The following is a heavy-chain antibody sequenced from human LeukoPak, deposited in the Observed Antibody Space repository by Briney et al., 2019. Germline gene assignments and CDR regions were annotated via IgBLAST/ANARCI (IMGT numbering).Heavy chain of an antibody. CDR2: MNPNSGNT. D-gene: IGHD3-3*01. J-gene: IGHJ4*02. CDR3: ARGRRFLEWSFDY. Sequence: ASVTVSCKASGYTFTSYDINWVRQATGQGLEWMGWMNPNSGNTGYAQKFQGRVTMTRNTSISTAYMELSSLRSEDTAVYYCARGRRFLEWSFDYWGQGTLVTVSS. V-gene: IGHV1-8*01. CDR1: GYTFTSYD.